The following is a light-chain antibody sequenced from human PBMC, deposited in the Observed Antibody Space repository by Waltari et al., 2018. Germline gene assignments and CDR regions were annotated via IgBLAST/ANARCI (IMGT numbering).Light chain of an antibody. Sequence: DIQMTPSPSSLSASVGDRVTITCRASQGMRNSLAWYQQKPGKAPKLLLYAASRLESGVPSRFSGSGSGTDYTLTISSLQPEDFATYYCQQYYSTPWTFGQGTKVEIK. CDR3: QQYYSTPWT. J-gene: IGKJ1*01. CDR2: AAS. V-gene: IGKV1-NL1*01. CDR1: QGMRNS.